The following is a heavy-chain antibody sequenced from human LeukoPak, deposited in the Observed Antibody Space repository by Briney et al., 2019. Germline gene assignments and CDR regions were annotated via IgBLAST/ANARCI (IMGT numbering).Heavy chain of an antibody. V-gene: IGHV3-7*01. Sequence: GGSLRLSCAASGFTFTNYFMSWVRRAPGKGLEWEASIKHDGSEKYYVDSVRGRFTISRDNTMNSLYLQMSSLRAEDTAVYYCATDRGWRTSGYYLYYFEYWGQGTLVTYSS. D-gene: IGHD3-3*01. CDR3: ATDRGWRTSGYYLYYFEY. J-gene: IGHJ4*02. CDR2: IKHDGSEK. CDR1: GFTFTNYF.